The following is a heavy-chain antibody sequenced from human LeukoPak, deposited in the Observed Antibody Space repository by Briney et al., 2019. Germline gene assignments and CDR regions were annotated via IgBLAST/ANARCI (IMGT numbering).Heavy chain of an antibody. CDR1: GVTFSSYV. D-gene: IGHD1-26*01. CDR3: VKDYLVEAQRVYYFDY. J-gene: IGHJ4*02. V-gene: IGHV3-30*02. Sequence: GGSLRLSCAASGVTFSSYVWHRVRQAPGKGLEWVAFIRYDESKEYYADSVKGRFTISRDNSKSTLYLQMSSLRVEDTAVYHCVKDYLVEAQRVYYFDYWGQGSLVTVSS. CDR2: IRYDESKE.